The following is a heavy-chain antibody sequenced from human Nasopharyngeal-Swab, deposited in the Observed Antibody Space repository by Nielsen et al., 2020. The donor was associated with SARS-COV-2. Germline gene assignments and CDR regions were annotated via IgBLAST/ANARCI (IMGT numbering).Heavy chain of an antibody. V-gene: IGHV1-3*01. D-gene: IGHD6-19*01. J-gene: IGHJ4*02. CDR2: INAGKGNT. CDR3: ARVPAVAASRIDY. CDR1: GFTFSHYF. Sequence: ASVKVSCTASGFTFSHYFMHWVRQAPGQRPEFMGWINAGKGNTIYSQRFQGRVRISRDTSANTVYMELNRLRSEDTAVYYCARVPAVAASRIDYWGQGTLVTVSS.